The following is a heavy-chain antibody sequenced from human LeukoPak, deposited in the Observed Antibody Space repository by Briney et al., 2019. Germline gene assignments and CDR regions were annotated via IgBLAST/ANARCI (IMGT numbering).Heavy chain of an antibody. J-gene: IGHJ4*02. CDR3: ARTGYSSSFPDY. CDR2: IYYSGST. V-gene: IGHV4-39*01. CDR1: GGSISSSSYY. D-gene: IGHD6-6*01. Sequence: SETQSLTCTVSGGSISSSSYYWGWIRQPPGKGLEWIGSIYYSGSTYYNPSLKSRVTISVDTSKNQFSLKLSSVTAADTAVYYCARTGYSSSFPDYWGQGTLVTVSS.